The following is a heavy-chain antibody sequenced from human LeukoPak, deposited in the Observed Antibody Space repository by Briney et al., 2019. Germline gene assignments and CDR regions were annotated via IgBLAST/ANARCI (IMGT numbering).Heavy chain of an antibody. V-gene: IGHV3-30-3*01. CDR3: ARERVVVVPAAIFYYYYGMDV. CDR2: ISYDGSNK. J-gene: IGHJ6*02. Sequence: GGSLRLSCAASGSTFSSYAMHWVRQAPGKGLEWVAVISYDGSNKYYADSVKGRFTISRDNSKNTLYLQMNSLRAEDTAVYYCARERVVVVPAAIFYYYYGMDVWGQGTTVTVSS. D-gene: IGHD2-2*02. CDR1: GSTFSSYA.